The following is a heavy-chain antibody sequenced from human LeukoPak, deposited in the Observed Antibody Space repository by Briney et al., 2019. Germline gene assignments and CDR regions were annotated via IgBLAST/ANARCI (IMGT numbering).Heavy chain of an antibody. CDR3: ARVRKEWLGKGNWFDP. D-gene: IGHD6-19*01. J-gene: IGHJ5*02. V-gene: IGHV4-34*01. CDR2: INHSGST. Sequence: SETLSLTCAVYGGSFSGYYWSWIRQPPGKGLEWIGEINHSGSTNYNPSLKSRVTISVDTSKNQFSLKLSSVTAADTAVYYCARVRKEWLGKGNWFDPWGQGTQVTVSS. CDR1: GGSFSGYY.